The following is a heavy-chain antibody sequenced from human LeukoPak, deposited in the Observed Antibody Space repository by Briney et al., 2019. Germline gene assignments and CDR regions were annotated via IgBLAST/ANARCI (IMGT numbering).Heavy chain of an antibody. D-gene: IGHD3-3*02. V-gene: IGHV4-59*01. J-gene: IGHJ4*02. Sequence: SETLSLTCTVSGGSISSYYWSWIRQPPGKGLEWIGYIYYSGSTNYDPSLKSRVTISVDTSKNQFSLNLSSVTAADTAVYYCARGGDSKHLVNWGQGTLVTVSS. CDR1: GGSISSYY. CDR2: IYYSGST. CDR3: ARGGDSKHLVN.